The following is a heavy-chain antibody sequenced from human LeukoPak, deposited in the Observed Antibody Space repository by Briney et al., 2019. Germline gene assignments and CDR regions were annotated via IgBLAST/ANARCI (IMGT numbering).Heavy chain of an antibody. Sequence: SETLSLTCAVYGGSFSGYYWSWIRQPPGKGLEWIGEINHSGSTNYNPSLKSRVTISVGTSKNQFSLKLSSVTAADTAVYYCARGLWYYDSSNYFDYWGQGTLVTVSS. V-gene: IGHV4-34*01. J-gene: IGHJ4*02. D-gene: IGHD3-22*01. CDR3: ARGLWYYDSSNYFDY. CDR2: INHSGST. CDR1: GGSFSGYY.